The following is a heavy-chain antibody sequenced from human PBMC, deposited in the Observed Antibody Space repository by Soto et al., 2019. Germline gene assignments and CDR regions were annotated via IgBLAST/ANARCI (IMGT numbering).Heavy chain of an antibody. CDR2: ISYDGSNK. D-gene: IGHD4-17*01. V-gene: IGHV3-30*03. CDR3: VRPGYGDYSLVY. CDR1: GFTFSSYG. J-gene: IGHJ4*02. Sequence: PGGSLRLSCAASGFTFSSYGMHWVRQAPGKGLEWVAVISYDGSNKYYADSVKGRFTISRDNSKNTLYLQMNSLRAEDTAVYYCVRPGYGDYSLVYWGQGTLVTVSS.